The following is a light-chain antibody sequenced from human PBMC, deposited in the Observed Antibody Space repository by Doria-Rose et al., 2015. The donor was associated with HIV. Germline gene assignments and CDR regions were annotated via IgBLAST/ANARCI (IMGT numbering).Light chain of an antibody. V-gene: IGKV1-39*01. J-gene: IGKJ3*01. CDR1: QSIANY. Sequence: MTPSPSSLSASVGDRVTITCRASQSIANYLNWYNQKPGKAPNLLIYAASSLQGGVPSRFNGSGSGTDFTLTISNLQPEDFATYDCQQSYSIPLACGPGTKVDI. CDR2: AAS. CDR3: QQSYSIPLA.